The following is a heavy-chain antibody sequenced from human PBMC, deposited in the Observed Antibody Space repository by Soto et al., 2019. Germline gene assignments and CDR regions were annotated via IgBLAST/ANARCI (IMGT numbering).Heavy chain of an antibody. V-gene: IGHV3-48*01. Sequence: ESGGGLVQPGGSLRLSCAASGFTFSSYSMNWVRQAPGKGLEWVSYISSSSSTIYYADSVKGRFTISRDNAKNSLYLQMNSLRAEDTAVYYCARDSPTYYYGSGSYSPFDYWGQGTLVTVSS. D-gene: IGHD3-10*01. CDR1: GFTFSSYS. J-gene: IGHJ4*02. CDR2: ISSSSSTI. CDR3: ARDSPTYYYGSGSYSPFDY.